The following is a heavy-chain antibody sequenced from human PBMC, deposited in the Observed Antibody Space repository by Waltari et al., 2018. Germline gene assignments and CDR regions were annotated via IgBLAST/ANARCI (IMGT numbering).Heavy chain of an antibody. CDR1: GGSCSHYY. V-gene: IGHV4-34*01. D-gene: IGHD6-13*01. CDR3: ARQGAAARIFDL. CDR2: INHRGST. Sequence: QVQLQQWGAGLLKPSATLSLPCAVYGGSCSHYYWTWIRQPPGKGLEWIGEINHRGSTTSNPSLKSRVTISVDTSKNQFSLKLNSVTAADTAVYYCARQGAAARIFDLWGRGTLVTVSS. J-gene: IGHJ2*01.